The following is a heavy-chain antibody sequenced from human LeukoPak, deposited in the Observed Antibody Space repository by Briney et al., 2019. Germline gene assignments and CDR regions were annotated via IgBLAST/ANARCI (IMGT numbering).Heavy chain of an antibody. CDR1: GFTFSTYS. CDR2: ISSSSSYI. J-gene: IGHJ4*02. V-gene: IGHV3-21*01. CDR3: ARFALKTPPTD. Sequence: GGSLRLSCAASGFTFSTYSMYWVRQAPGKGLEWVSSISSSSSYIYYADSVKGRFTISRDNAKNSLYLQMNSLRAEDTAVYYCARFALKTPPTDWGQGTLVTVSS.